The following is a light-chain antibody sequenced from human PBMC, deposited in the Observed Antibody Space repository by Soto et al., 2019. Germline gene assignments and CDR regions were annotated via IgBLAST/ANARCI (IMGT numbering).Light chain of an antibody. CDR1: QSVSSN. CDR2: GAS. Sequence: EIVMTQSPATLSVSPGERVTLSCRARQSVSSNLAWYQQKPGQAPRLLIYGASTRATGIPARFSGSGSGTEFTLTSSRLQSEDFAVYYCQQYNNWPLTFGGGTKVEIK. J-gene: IGKJ4*01. CDR3: QQYNNWPLT. V-gene: IGKV3-15*01.